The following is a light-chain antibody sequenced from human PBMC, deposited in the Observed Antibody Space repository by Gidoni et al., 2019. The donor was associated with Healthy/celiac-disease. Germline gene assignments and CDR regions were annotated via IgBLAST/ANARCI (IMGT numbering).Light chain of an antibody. V-gene: IGLV5-37*01. CDR1: SDINVSRYT. J-gene: IGLJ3*02. Sequence: QPVLTQPPYASASPGGSARLTCTLPSDINVSRYTIYWYPQKPGSPPRYLLYYYSDSDKRQCSGVPRRSSASTAASATTGILLLSGLQSEDEAAYYCMIWPSNAWVFGRVTKLTVL. CDR2: YYSDSDK. CDR3: MIWPSNAWV.